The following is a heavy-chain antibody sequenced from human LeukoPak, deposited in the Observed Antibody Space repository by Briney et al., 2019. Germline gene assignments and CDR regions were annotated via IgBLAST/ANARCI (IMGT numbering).Heavy chain of an antibody. Sequence: SGTLSLTCAVSGASVSSSNWWSWVRQPPGKGLEWIGEIYHSGSTNYNPSLKSRVTISVDKSKNQFSLKLSSVTAADTAVYYCARGPYSSGWFRRPFDYWGQGTLVTVSS. V-gene: IGHV4-4*02. CDR1: GASVSSSNW. D-gene: IGHD6-19*01. J-gene: IGHJ4*02. CDR3: ARGPYSSGWFRRPFDY. CDR2: IYHSGST.